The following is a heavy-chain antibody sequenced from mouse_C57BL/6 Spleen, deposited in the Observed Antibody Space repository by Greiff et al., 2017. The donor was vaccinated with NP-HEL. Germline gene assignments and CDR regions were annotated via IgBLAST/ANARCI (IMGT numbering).Heavy chain of an antibody. V-gene: IGHV14-3*01. CDR2: IDPANGNT. Sequence: VQLQQSVAELVRPGASVKLSCTASGFNIKNTYMHWVKQRPEQGLEWIGRIDPANGNTKYAPKFQGKATITADTSTNTAYLQLSSLTSEDTAIYYCARSDITTVVAFDYWGQGTTLTVSS. CDR3: ARSDITTVVAFDY. D-gene: IGHD1-1*01. J-gene: IGHJ2*01. CDR1: GFNIKNTY.